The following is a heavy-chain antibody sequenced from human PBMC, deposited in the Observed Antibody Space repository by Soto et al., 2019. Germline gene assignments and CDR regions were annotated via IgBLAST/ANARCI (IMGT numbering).Heavy chain of an antibody. Sequence: QVQLVQSGPEVKKPGASVKVSCKASGYTFTSDGITWVRQAPGQGLEWMGWITVNSGNTHYAQKLQVRVTMTTDTSTTTAYMDLWSLRSDDTAVYYCARASIYGTYYYSDHWGQGTPVTVSS. D-gene: IGHD1-26*01. CDR2: ITVNSGNT. CDR1: GYTFTSDG. V-gene: IGHV1-18*04. J-gene: IGHJ4*02. CDR3: ARASIYGTYYYSDH.